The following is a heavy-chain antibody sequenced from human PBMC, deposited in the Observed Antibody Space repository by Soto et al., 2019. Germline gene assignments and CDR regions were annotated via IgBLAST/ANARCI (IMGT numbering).Heavy chain of an antibody. CDR1: GFSFTGYY. CDR2: INAHSGGT. J-gene: IGHJ5*02. Sequence: ASVKVSCKASGFSFTGYYIHWLRQAPGQGLEWMGWINAHSGGTEYTQKFQGRVTLTRDTSISTAYMTLSSLRSDDTAIYYCAKDLTRQLAYWLDPWGQGTQVTVSS. V-gene: IGHV1-2*02. D-gene: IGHD6-6*01. CDR3: AKDLTRQLAYWLDP.